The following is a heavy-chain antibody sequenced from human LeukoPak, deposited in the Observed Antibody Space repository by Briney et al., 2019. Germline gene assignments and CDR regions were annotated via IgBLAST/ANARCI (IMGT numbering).Heavy chain of an antibody. D-gene: IGHD4-23*01. CDR2: TYYSGGT. J-gene: IGHJ6*03. CDR3: ARASVVYYYMDV. Sequence: PSETLSLTCTVSGGSISSYYWSWIRQPPGKGLECIGYTYYSGGTNYNPSLKSRVTISVDTSNNQFSLKLSSVTAADTAVYYCARASVVYYYMDVWGKGTTVTVSS. CDR1: GGSISSYY. V-gene: IGHV4-59*01.